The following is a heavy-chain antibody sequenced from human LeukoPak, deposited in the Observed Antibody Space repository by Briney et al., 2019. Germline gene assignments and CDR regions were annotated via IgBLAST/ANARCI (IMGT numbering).Heavy chain of an antibody. D-gene: IGHD3-3*01. CDR2: IGRDGTNI. CDR1: GCTFDRHT. V-gene: IGHV3-43*01. CDR3: TKDMEWGMDV. J-gene: IGHJ6*02. Sequence: GGSLRLSCAASGCTFDRHTMHWVRQPPGKGPEWVSLIGRDGTNIDYADSVKGRFTISRDNSKNFVYLQMHSLRTEDTALYYCTKDMEWGMDVWGQGTTVIVSS.